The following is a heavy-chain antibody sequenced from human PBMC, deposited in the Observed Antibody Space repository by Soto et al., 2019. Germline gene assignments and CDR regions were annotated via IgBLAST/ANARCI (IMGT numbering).Heavy chain of an antibody. CDR2: VYDSGST. CDR1: GTSVSYYY. D-gene: IGHD6-19*01. CDR3: ARLVVPHSSGWGWFDP. J-gene: IGHJ5*02. V-gene: IGHV4-59*02. Sequence: PSETLSLTCTVSGTSVSYYYWSWIRQPPGEGLEWIGHVYDSGSTNYSPSLKSRVSMSLDTSTSQVSLNLSSVTPADTAMYYCARLVVPHSSGWGWFDPWGQGTLVTVSS.